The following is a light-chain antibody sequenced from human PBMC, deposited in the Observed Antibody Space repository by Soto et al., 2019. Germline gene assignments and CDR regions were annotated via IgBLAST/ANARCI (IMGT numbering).Light chain of an antibody. J-gene: IGLJ1*01. CDR3: SSYTSSSTLYA. CDR1: SSDVGRYNY. Sequence: QSALTQPASVSGSPGQSITISCTGTSSDVGRYNYVSWYQQHPGKAPKLMIHDVSNRPSGVSDRFSGSKSGNTASLTISGLQAEDEAYYYCSSYTSSSTLYAFGTGTKLTVL. CDR2: DVS. V-gene: IGLV2-14*01.